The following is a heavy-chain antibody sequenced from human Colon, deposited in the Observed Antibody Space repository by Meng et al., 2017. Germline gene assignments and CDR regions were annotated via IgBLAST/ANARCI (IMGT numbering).Heavy chain of an antibody. V-gene: IGHV4-4*02. D-gene: IGHD6-19*01. J-gene: IGHJ5*02. CDR3: AREVVVAGTRNWLDP. Sequence: QGRLEVAGPELVKPSGTLSLTCPVPGVSITSSDWWSWVRQTPGKGLEWIGETYQNGRPNYNPSLKSRVTISVDKSKNQFSLNMTSVTAADTAVYYCAREVVVAGTRNWLDPWGQGILVTVSS. CDR1: GVSITSSDW. CDR2: TYQNGRP.